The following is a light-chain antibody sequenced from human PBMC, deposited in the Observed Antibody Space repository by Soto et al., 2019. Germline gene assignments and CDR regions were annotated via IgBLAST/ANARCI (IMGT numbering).Light chain of an antibody. Sequence: AIQMTQSPSSLSASVGDRVTLTCRASQGIRDDLGWYQQKPGKAPKLLIYAASSLQSGVPSRFSGSGSGTDFTLTISSLQPEDFATYYCLQDYNYPTWTFGQGTKVDIK. J-gene: IGKJ1*01. CDR3: LQDYNYPTWT. CDR1: QGIRDD. CDR2: AAS. V-gene: IGKV1-6*01.